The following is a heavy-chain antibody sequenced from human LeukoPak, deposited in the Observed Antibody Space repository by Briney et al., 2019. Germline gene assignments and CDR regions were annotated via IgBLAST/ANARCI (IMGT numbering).Heavy chain of an antibody. J-gene: IGHJ5*02. CDR2: INHSGST. V-gene: IGHV4-34*01. Sequence: SETLSLTCAVYGGSFSGYYWSWIRQPPGKGLEWIGEINHSGSTNYNPSLKSRVTFSEDTSKNQFSLKLSSVTAADTALYYCARSLGPKNRFDPWGQGTLVTVSS. CDR3: ARSLGPKNRFDP. CDR1: GGSFSGYY.